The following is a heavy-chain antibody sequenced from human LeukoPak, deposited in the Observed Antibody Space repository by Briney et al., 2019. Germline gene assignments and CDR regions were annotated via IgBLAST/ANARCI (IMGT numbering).Heavy chain of an antibody. V-gene: IGHV6-1*01. Sequence: SQTLSLTCAISGDSVSSNSAAWDWIRQSPLRGLEWLGRTYYRSKWYNDYAVSVKSRITINPDTSKNQFSLQLNSVTPEDTAVYYCAREGYCSSTSCPNYYYYMDVWGKGTTVTVSS. CDR2: TYYRSKWYN. J-gene: IGHJ6*03. CDR3: AREGYCSSTSCPNYYYYMDV. CDR1: GDSVSSNSAA. D-gene: IGHD2-2*01.